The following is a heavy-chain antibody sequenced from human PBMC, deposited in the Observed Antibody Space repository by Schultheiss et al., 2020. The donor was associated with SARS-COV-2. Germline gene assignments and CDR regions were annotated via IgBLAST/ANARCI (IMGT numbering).Heavy chain of an antibody. D-gene: IGHD3-10*01. CDR1: GGTFSSYA. V-gene: IGHV1-69*13. Sequence: SVKVSCKASGGTFSSYAISWVRQAPGQGLEWMGGIIPIFVTANYAQKFQGRVTITADESTSTAYMELSSLRSEDTAVYYCARGVVRGPGWFDPWGQGTLVTVSS. CDR3: ARGVVRGPGWFDP. CDR2: IIPIFVTA. J-gene: IGHJ5*02.